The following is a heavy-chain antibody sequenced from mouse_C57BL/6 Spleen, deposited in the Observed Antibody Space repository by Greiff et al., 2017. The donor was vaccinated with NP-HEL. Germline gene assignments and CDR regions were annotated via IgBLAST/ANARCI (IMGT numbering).Heavy chain of an antibody. Sequence: EVQRVESGGGLVKPGGSLKLSCAASGFTFSDYGMHWVRQAPEKGLEWVAYISSGSSTIYYADTVKGRFTISRDNAKNTLFLQMTSLRSEDTAMYYCARGERDSSGDYAMDYWGQGTSVTVSS. CDR3: ARGERDSSGDYAMDY. D-gene: IGHD3-2*02. J-gene: IGHJ4*01. CDR2: ISSGSSTI. V-gene: IGHV5-17*01. CDR1: GFTFSDYG.